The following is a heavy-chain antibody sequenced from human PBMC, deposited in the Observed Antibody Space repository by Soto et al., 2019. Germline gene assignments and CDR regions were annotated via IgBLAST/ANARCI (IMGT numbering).Heavy chain of an antibody. D-gene: IGHD1-1*01. V-gene: IGHV1-69*08. J-gene: IGHJ6*02. CDR2: IIPILGIA. CDR1: GGTFGSYT. Sequence: QVQLVQSGAEVKKPGSSVKVSCKASGGTFGSYTISWVRQAPGQGLEWMGRIIPILGIANYAQKFQGRVTITADKSTSTAYMELSSLRSEDTAVYYCARDPTGMYYYYGMDVWGQGTTVTVSS. CDR3: ARDPTGMYYYYGMDV.